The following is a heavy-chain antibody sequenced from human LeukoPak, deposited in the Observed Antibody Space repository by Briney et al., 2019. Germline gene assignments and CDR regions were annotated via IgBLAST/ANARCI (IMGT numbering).Heavy chain of an antibody. CDR2: IYPGDSDT. J-gene: IGHJ4*02. CDR3: ARHVGSEVVVITHIDY. CDR1: GYSFSSYW. Sequence: GESLKISCKCSGYSFSSYWIGWVRQMPGKGLEWMGIIYPGDSDTRYSPSFQGQVTISADKSISTAYLQWSSLKASDTAMYYCARHVGSEVVVITHIDYWGQGTLVTVSS. D-gene: IGHD3-22*01. V-gene: IGHV5-51*01.